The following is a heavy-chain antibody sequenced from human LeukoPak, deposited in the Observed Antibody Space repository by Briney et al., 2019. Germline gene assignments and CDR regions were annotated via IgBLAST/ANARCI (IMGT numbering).Heavy chain of an antibody. CDR1: GGSISSSNW. CDR3: ARAVMEWLFGGSHAGAFDI. D-gene: IGHD3-3*01. J-gene: IGHJ3*02. Sequence: PSGTLSLTCAVSGGSISSSNWWSWVRQPPGKGLEWIGYIYHSGSTYYNPSLKSRVTISVDRSRNQFSLKLSSVTAADTAVYYCARAVMEWLFGGSHAGAFDIWGQGTMVTVSS. CDR2: IYHSGST. V-gene: IGHV4-4*02.